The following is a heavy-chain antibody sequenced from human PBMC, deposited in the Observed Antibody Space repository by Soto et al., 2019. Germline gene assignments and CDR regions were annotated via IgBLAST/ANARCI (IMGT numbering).Heavy chain of an antibody. CDR3: ATSGYSSLSINWFDP. CDR1: GGSVDSVNHY. J-gene: IGHJ5*02. D-gene: IGHD6-6*01. CDR2: IYNGGHT. Sequence: SETLSLTCSVSGGSVDSVNHYWSWIRQPPGKGLEWIGYIYNGGHTFYNPSLKSRVKILVDKSRNQFSLRLSSVTAADTAVYFCATSGYSSLSINWFDPWGQGALVAVSS. V-gene: IGHV4-30-4*01.